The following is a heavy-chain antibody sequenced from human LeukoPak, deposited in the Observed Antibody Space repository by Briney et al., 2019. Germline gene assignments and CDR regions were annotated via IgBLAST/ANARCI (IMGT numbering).Heavy chain of an antibody. CDR3: TQLSRGY. J-gene: IGHJ4*02. V-gene: IGHV3-15*01. Sequence: PGGSLRLSCAASGSSLSDAWMSWVRQAPGKGLECVGRLKPKADGGTADYAEPVNGRFTVSRDDSKNTMYLQMNSLKVEETGLFYCTQLSRGYWGQGTQVTVSS. CDR1: GSSLSDAW. CDR2: LKPKADGGTA. D-gene: IGHD3-10*01.